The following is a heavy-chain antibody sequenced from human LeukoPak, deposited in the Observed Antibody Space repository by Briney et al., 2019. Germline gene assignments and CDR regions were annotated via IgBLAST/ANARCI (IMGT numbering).Heavy chain of an antibody. D-gene: IGHD2-15*01. J-gene: IGHJ3*02. CDR2: IYYSGRT. V-gene: IGHV4-59*13. Sequence: KSSETLSLTGTVSGVSISNYYWSWIPQPPGKGLEWIGYIYYSGRTNYNPSLKSPVTIPVDTSKNQSSLKLSSVTAADTAVYYCATSMHGYCSGGSCYGAFDIWGQGTMVTVSS. CDR1: GVSISNYY. CDR3: ATSMHGYCSGGSCYGAFDI.